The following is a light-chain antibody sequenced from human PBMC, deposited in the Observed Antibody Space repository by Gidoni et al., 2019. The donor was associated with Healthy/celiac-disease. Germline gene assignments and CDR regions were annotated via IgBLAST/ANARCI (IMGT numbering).Light chain of an antibody. CDR1: NIGSKS. CDR3: QVWDSSSDRKV. J-gene: IGLJ3*02. CDR2: DDS. Sequence: SFGRSPPPPVSFGPGQTARITCGGNNIGSKSVHWYQQKPGQAPVLVVYDDSDRPSGIPERFSGSNSGNTATLTISRVEAGDEADYYCQVWDSSSDRKVFGGGTKLTVL. V-gene: IGLV3-21*02.